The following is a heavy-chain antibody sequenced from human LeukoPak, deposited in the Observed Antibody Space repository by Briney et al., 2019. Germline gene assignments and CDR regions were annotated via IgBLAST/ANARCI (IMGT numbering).Heavy chain of an antibody. V-gene: IGHV4-38-2*02. CDR1: GYSISSGYY. CDR3: ARGGDYVSGSYYNY. J-gene: IGHJ4*02. Sequence: PSETLSLTCTVSGYSISSGYYWGWIRQPPGKGLEWIGSIYHSGSTYYNPSLKSRVTISVDTSKNQFSLKLSSVTAADTAVYYCARGGDYVSGSYYNYWGQGTLVTVSS. CDR2: IYHSGST. D-gene: IGHD3-10*01.